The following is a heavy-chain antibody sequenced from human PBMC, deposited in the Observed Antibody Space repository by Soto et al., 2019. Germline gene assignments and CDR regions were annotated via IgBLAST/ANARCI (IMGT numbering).Heavy chain of an antibody. CDR2: IYHSGST. CDR1: GGSISSSNW. J-gene: IGHJ6*02. Sequence: SETLSLTCAVSGGSISSSNWWSWVRQPPGKGLEWIGEIYHSGSTNYNPSLKSRVTISVDKSKNQFSLKLSSVTAADTAVYYCARGRRYYYDSSGYQHYYYYGMDVWGQGTTVTVSS. D-gene: IGHD3-22*01. CDR3: ARGRRYYYDSSGYQHYYYYGMDV. V-gene: IGHV4-4*02.